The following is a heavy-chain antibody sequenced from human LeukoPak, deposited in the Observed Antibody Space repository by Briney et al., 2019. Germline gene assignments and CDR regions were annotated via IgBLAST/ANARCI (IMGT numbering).Heavy chain of an antibody. V-gene: IGHV4-59*12. D-gene: IGHD3-10*01. Sequence: SETLSLTCTVSGGSISSYYWSWIRQPPGKGLEWIGYIYYSGSTNYNPSLKSRVTISVDTSKNQFSLKLSSVTAADTAVYYCARDGKGARESLPGYWGQGTLVTVSS. J-gene: IGHJ4*02. CDR1: GGSISSYY. CDR3: ARDGKGARESLPGY. CDR2: IYYSGST.